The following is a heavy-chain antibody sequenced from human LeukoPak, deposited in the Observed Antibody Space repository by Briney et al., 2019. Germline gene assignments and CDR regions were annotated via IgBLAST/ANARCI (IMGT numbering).Heavy chain of an antibody. CDR1: GGSISSYY. Sequence: PSETLSLTCTVSGGSISSYYWSWIRQPPGKGLEWIGYIYYSGSTNYNPSLKSRVTISVDTSKNQFSLKLSSVTAADTAVYYCARGGDILIGYYVFDPWGQGTLVTVSS. J-gene: IGHJ5*02. D-gene: IGHD3-9*01. CDR2: IYYSGST. V-gene: IGHV4-59*01. CDR3: ARGGDILIGYYVFDP.